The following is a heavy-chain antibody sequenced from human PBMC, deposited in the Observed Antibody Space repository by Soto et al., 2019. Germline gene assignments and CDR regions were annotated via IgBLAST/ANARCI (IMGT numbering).Heavy chain of an antibody. CDR3: ARGDYCSSTSCYTPLQR. Sequence: SETLSLTCDVYGGSFSGYYWSWIRQPPGKGLEWIGEINHSGSTNYNPSLKSRVTISVDTSKNQFSLKLSSVTAADTAVYYCARGDYCSSTSCYTPLQRWGQGTLVTVSS. V-gene: IGHV4-34*01. D-gene: IGHD2-2*02. J-gene: IGHJ1*01. CDR2: INHSGST. CDR1: GGSFSGYY.